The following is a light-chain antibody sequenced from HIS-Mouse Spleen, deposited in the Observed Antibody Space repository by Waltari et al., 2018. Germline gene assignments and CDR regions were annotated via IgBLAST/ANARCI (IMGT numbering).Light chain of an antibody. V-gene: IGLV2-8*01. J-gene: IGLJ1*01. CDR2: EVS. CDR3: SSYAGSNNSLYV. Sequence: QSALTQPPSVSGSPGQSVTISCTGTSSDVGGYNYVSWYQQHPGKAPKLMIYEVSKRPSGVPDRFSGSKYGNTASLTVSGLQAEDEADYYCSSYAGSNNSLYVFGTGTKVTVL. CDR1: SSDVGGYNY.